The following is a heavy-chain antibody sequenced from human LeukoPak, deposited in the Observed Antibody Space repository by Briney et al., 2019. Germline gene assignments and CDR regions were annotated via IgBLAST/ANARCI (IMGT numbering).Heavy chain of an antibody. V-gene: IGHV3-23*01. D-gene: IGHD5-18*01. CDR3: AKDSGYSYGQLYYYYGMDV. CDR1: GFTFSSYA. J-gene: IGHJ6*02. Sequence: PVGSLRLSCAASGFTFSSYAMSWGRQAPGKGLEWVSAISGSGGSTYYADSVKGRFTISRDNSKNTLYLQMNSLRAEDTAVYYCAKDSGYSYGQLYYYYGMDVWGQGTTVTVSS. CDR2: ISGSGGST.